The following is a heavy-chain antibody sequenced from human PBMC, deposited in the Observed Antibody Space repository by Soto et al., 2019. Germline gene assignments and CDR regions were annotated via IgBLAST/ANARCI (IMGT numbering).Heavy chain of an antibody. V-gene: IGHV3-72*01. D-gene: IGHD1-26*01. J-gene: IGHJ4*02. CDR2: SRNKANSYTT. Sequence: PGGSLRLSCVASGFTFSDHYMEWVRQAPGKGLEWVARSRNKANSYTTEYAASVKGRFTISRDDSKKSLYLQMNSLKTEDTAVYYCTVGGIVGATNDYWGQGTLVTVSS. CDR1: GFTFSDHY. CDR3: TVGGIVGATNDY.